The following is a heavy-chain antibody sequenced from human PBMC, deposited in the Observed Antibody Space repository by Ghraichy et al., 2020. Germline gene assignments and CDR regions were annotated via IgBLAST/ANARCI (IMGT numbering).Heavy chain of an antibody. CDR3: ARECAGSGGSCYSDY. J-gene: IGHJ4*02. Sequence: ASVKVSCKASGYTFTSYGISWVRQAPGQGLEWMGWISAYNGNTNYAQKLQGRVTMTTDTSTSTVYMELRSLRSDDTAVYYCARECAGSGGSCYSDYWGQGTLVTVSS. D-gene: IGHD2-15*01. V-gene: IGHV1-18*01. CDR1: GYTFTSYG. CDR2: ISAYNGNT.